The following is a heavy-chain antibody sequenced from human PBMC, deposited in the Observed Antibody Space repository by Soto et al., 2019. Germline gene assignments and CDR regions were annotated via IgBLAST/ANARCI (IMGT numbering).Heavy chain of an antibody. CDR1: GGSIGSYY. CDR2: LYYSGST. CDR3: ARGGWRQIDY. Sequence: QVQLQESGPGLVKPSETLSLTCSVSGGSIGSYYWSWIRQPPGKGLEWIGCLYYSGSTNYNPSLKSRVTISVDTSQSQFSLKLSSVTAPDTAVYYCARGGWRQIDYWGQGTLVTVSS. D-gene: IGHD3-3*01. V-gene: IGHV4-59*08. J-gene: IGHJ4*02.